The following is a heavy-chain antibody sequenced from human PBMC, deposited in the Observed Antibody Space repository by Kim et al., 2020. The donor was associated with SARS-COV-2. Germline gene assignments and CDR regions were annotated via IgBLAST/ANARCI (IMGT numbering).Heavy chain of an antibody. CDR1: GFTFSTYS. V-gene: IGHV3-23*01. Sequence: GGSLRLSCAASGFTFSTYSMSWVRQAPGKGLQWVSTVRTSGNTYYTDSVKGRFTISRDTSKNTLSLQMNSLRAEDTAVYYCVKETGSGYTNYFDYWRQG. J-gene: IGHJ4*02. D-gene: IGHD5-12*01. CDR3: VKETGSGYTNYFDY. CDR2: VRTSGNT.